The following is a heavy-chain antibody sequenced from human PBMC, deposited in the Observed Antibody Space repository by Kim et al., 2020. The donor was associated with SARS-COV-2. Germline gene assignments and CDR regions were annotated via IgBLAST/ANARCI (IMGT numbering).Heavy chain of an antibody. J-gene: IGHJ4*02. CDR1: GGTFSSYA. CDR3: ARDRSYSSGWYYFDY. CDR2: IIPIFGTA. V-gene: IGHV1-69*13. Sequence: SVKVSCKASGGTFSSYAISWVRQAPGQGLEWMGGIIPIFGTANYAQKFQGRVTITADESTSTAYMELSSLRSEDTAVYYCARDRSYSSGWYYFDYWGQGTLVTVSS. D-gene: IGHD6-19*01.